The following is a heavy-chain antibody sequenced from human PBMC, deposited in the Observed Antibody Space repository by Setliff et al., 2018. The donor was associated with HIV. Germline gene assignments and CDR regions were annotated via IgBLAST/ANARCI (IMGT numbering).Heavy chain of an antibody. Sequence: ASVKVSCKASGYTFTTYDITWVRQAPGQGLEWLGWISPYNAHTNFAQKFQGRVTMTTDTATSTAYMEVRSLRSDDTAVYYCARTDYGGNSGGNYFDYWGQGSLVTVSS. CDR3: ARTDYGGNSGGNYFDY. V-gene: IGHV1-18*01. CDR2: ISPYNAHT. J-gene: IGHJ4*02. D-gene: IGHD4-17*01. CDR1: GYTFTTYD.